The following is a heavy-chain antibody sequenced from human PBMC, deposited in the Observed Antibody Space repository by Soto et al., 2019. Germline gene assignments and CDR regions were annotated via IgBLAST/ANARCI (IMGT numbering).Heavy chain of an antibody. CDR3: ARGSDTAMEDYYFDY. CDR2: TYYRSKWYN. V-gene: IGHV6-1*01. CDR1: GDSVSSNSSA. D-gene: IGHD5-18*01. Sequence: SQAVSLTGDICGDSVSSNSSAWNWIRQSPSRGLEWLGRTYYRSKWYNDYAVSVKSRITINPDTSKNQFSLQLNSVTPEDTAVYYCARGSDTAMEDYYFDYWGQGTLVSVSS. J-gene: IGHJ4*02.